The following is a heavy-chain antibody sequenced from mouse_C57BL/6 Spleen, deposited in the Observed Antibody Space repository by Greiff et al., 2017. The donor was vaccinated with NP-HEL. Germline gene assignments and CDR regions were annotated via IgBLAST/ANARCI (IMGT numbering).Heavy chain of an antibody. V-gene: IGHV1-19*01. CDR3: AQGDHRLDV. CDR2: INPYNGGT. D-gene: IGHD4-1*01. Sequence: EVQLQQSGPVLVKPGASVKMSCKASGYTFTDYYMNWVKQSHGKSLEWIGVINPYNGGTSYNQKFKGKATLTVDKSSSTAYMELNSLTSEDSAVYYCAQGDHRLDVWGTGTTVTVSS. J-gene: IGHJ1*03. CDR1: GYTFTDYY.